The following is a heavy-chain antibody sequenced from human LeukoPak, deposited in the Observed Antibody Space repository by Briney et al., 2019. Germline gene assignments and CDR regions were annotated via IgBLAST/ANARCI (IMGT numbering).Heavy chain of an antibody. Sequence: PSETLSLTCTVSGGPISNYYWSWIRQPPGKGLEWIGYIHYSGSTNNNPSLKSRVTISVDTSKNQFSLKLTSVTAADTAVYYCARNYDFWSGYLDYWGQGTLVTVSS. D-gene: IGHD3-3*01. V-gene: IGHV4-59*01. CDR1: GGPISNYY. CDR2: IHYSGST. CDR3: ARNYDFWSGYLDY. J-gene: IGHJ4*02.